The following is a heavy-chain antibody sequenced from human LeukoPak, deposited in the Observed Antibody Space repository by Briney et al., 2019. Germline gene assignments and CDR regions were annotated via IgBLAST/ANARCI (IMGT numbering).Heavy chain of an antibody. CDR3: ARAGYSSSLDAFDI. J-gene: IGHJ3*02. CDR2: IYYSGSS. V-gene: IGHV4-31*03. D-gene: IGHD6-6*01. CDR1: GGSINNGGYY. Sequence: SETLSLTCTVSGGSINNGGYYWSWIRQHPGKGLEWIGYIYYSGSSYYNPSLRSRVTISVDTSKNHFSLKLSSVTAADTAVYYCARAGYSSSLDAFDIWGQGTMVTVSS.